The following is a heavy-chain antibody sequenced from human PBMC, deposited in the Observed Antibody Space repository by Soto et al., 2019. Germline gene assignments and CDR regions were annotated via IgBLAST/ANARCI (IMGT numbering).Heavy chain of an antibody. V-gene: IGHV5-51*01. J-gene: IGHJ6*02. CDR2: IYPGDSDT. CDR1: GYSFTSYW. D-gene: IGHD5-18*01. Sequence: PGESLKISCKGSGYSFTSYWIGWVRQMPGKGLEWMGIIYPGDSDTRYSPSFQGQVTISADKSISTAYLQWSSLKASDTAMYYCARVRAVQLWLGYYYYGMDVWGQGTTVTV. CDR3: ARVRAVQLWLGYYYYGMDV.